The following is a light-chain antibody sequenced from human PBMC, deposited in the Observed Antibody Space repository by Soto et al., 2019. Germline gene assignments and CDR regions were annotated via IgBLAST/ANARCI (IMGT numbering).Light chain of an antibody. CDR3: QQYSSYPCT. CDR2: DAS. V-gene: IGKV1-5*01. CDR1: RSISTW. Sequence: DIQMTQSPSTLSASVGDRVTITCRASRSISTWLAWYQQKPGKDPKLRIYDASTLESGVPPRFSGSGSETEFTLTISSLQPDDFATYDYQQYSSYPCTFGQGTKLES. J-gene: IGKJ2*02.